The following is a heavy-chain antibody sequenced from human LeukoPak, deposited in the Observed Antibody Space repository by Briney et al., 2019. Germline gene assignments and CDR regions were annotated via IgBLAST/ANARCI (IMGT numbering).Heavy chain of an antibody. CDR3: AWRTMVRGVIIFDY. Sequence: SVKVSCKASGGTFSSYAIGWVRQAPGQGLEWMGGIIPIFGTANYAQKFQGRVTITADKSTSTAYMELSSLRSEDTAVYYCAWRTMVRGVIIFDYWGQGTLVTVSS. J-gene: IGHJ4*02. CDR1: GGTFSSYA. V-gene: IGHV1-69*06. D-gene: IGHD3-10*01. CDR2: IIPIFGTA.